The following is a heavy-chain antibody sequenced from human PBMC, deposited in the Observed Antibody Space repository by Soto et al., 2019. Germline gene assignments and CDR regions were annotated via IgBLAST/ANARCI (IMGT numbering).Heavy chain of an antibody. D-gene: IGHD2-2*01. V-gene: IGHV3-21*01. CDR3: ASARMAPTSPDAH. J-gene: IGHJ4*02. CDR2: IDSSSSAI. Sequence: EVQLVESGGGLVKPGGSLRLSCVASGFNFDFFTMNWVRQAPGKGLEWLSSIDSSSSAIYYSDSVKGRFTISRDNARSSLYLQMYSLRAEDTAIYYCASARMAPTSPDAHWGQGTLVTVSS. CDR1: GFNFDFFT.